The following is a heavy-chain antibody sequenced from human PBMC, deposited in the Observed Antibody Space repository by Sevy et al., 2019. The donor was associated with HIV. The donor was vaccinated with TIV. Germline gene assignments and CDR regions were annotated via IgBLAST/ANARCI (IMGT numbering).Heavy chain of an antibody. V-gene: IGHV3-30*02. D-gene: IGHD4-17*01. Sequence: ESVRGRFTISRDNSRNTLYLQMDSLRLEDTAIYYCAKDKEDDYGDYYFDHWGQGALVTVSS. J-gene: IGHJ4*02. CDR3: AKDKEDDYGDYYFDH.